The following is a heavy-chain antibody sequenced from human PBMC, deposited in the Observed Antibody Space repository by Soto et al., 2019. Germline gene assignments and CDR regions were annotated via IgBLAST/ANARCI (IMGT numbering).Heavy chain of an antibody. Sequence: EEQLVGSGGGLVQPGGSLRLSCAASGFTFSNHVMNWVRQAPGRGLEWVSSINRDSNTFYADSVKGRFTISRDNAKDSLYLQMNSLRADDTAVYYCVNGDYYVGQGTLVTVSS. CDR3: VNGDYY. V-gene: IGHV3-48*01. CDR2: INRDSNT. D-gene: IGHD4-17*01. CDR1: GFTFSNHV. J-gene: IGHJ4*02.